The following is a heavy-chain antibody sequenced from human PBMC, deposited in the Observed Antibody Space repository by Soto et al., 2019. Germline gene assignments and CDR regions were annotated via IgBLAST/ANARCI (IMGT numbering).Heavy chain of an antibody. D-gene: IGHD5-12*01. Sequence: ASVKVSCKASGYTFTGHYIHWVRQAPEQGPEWMGEIGPESGATRYAQKFQGRVTMTRDMSITTVHMELNNLSPDDTAVYYCGRGRSGQIVVFYWGEGTPVTVSS. J-gene: IGHJ4*02. CDR1: GYTFTGHY. CDR3: GRGRSGQIVVFY. V-gene: IGHV1-2*02. CDR2: IGPESGAT.